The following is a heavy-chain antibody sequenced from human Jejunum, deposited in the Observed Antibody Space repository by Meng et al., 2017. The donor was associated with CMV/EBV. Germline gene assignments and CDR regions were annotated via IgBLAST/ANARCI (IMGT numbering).Heavy chain of an antibody. CDR2: ISYSETS. CDR1: GGSISSSHW. CDR3: VRHHGYSYGFGS. D-gene: IGHD5-18*01. V-gene: IGHV4-39*01. Sequence: TCAVSGGSISSSHWWSWVRQPPGKGLEWIGTISYSETSYRNPSLKTRVTLAADTSRNQISLRLNSVTAADTGVYYCVRHHGYSYGFGSWGQGTLVTVSS. J-gene: IGHJ5*01.